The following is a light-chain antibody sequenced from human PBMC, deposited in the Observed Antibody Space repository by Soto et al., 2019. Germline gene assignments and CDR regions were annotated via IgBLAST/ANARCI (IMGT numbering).Light chain of an antibody. CDR3: QQRYSTPPT. V-gene: IGKV1-39*01. CDR1: QSISRY. J-gene: IGKJ1*01. CDR2: AAS. Sequence: DIQMTQSPSSLSASVGDRVTITCRASQSISRYVNWYQQKPGKAPKLRIYAASSLQSGVPSRFSGSGSGTDVTLTISSLQPEDFATYYCQQRYSTPPTFGQGTKVEIK.